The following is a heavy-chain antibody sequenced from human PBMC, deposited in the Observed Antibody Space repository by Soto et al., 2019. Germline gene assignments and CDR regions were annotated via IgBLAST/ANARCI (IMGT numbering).Heavy chain of an antibody. D-gene: IGHD3-22*01. CDR1: GYTFTSYA. J-gene: IGHJ4*02. V-gene: IGHV1-3*01. CDR2: INAGNGNT. CDR3: ARGSGYYYWDDC. Sequence: ASVKVSCKASGYTFTSYAIHWVRQAPGQRLEWMGWINAGNGNTKYSQKFQGRVTITRDTSASTAYMELSSLRSEDTAVYYCARGSGYYYWDDCWGQGTLVTVSS.